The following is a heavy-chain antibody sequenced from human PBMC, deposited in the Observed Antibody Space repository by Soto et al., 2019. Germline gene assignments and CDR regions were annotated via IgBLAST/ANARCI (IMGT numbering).Heavy chain of an antibody. CDR1: GFTFSGSA. D-gene: IGHD4-17*01. J-gene: IGHJ6*02. CDR2: IRGKSNNYAT. CDR3: TGEDDYGDYHYYYGLDV. Sequence: GGSLRLSCAASGFTFSGSAMHWVRQASGKGLEWVGRIRGKSNNYATSYGESVKGRFTISRDDSKNTAYLQMDSLKTEDTAIYYCTGEDDYGDYHYYYGLDVWGQGTTVTVSS. V-gene: IGHV3-73*01.